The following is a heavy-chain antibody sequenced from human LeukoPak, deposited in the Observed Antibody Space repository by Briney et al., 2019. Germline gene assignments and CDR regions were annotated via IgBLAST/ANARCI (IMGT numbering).Heavy chain of an antibody. D-gene: IGHD6-13*01. CDR3: ARELQQLVFGDY. J-gene: IGHJ4*02. V-gene: IGHV3-21*01. Sequence: GGSLRLSCAASGFTFSSYSMNWVRQAPGKGLEWVSSISSSSSYIYYADSVKGRFTISRDNAKNSLYLQMNSLRAEVTVVYYCARELQQLVFGDYWGQGTLVTVSS. CDR2: ISSSSSYI. CDR1: GFTFSSYS.